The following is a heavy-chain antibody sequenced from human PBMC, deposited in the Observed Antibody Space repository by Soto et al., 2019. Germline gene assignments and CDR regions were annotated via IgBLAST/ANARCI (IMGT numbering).Heavy chain of an antibody. D-gene: IGHD1-26*01. CDR2: MSGSDGKT. J-gene: IGHJ4*02. V-gene: IGHV3-23*01. Sequence: EVQLLESGGCLVRPGGSLRLSCTASGFSFSSYALSWVRQAPGKGLEWVSTMSGSDGKTYYADSVKGRFSISRDTSKTTLYLEMTSLRVEDTAVYYCARGSFLDYWGQGTRVTVS. CDR1: GFSFSSYA. CDR3: ARGSFLDY.